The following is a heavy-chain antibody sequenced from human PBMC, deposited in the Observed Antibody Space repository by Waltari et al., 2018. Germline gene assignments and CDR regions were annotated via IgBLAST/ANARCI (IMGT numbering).Heavy chain of an antibody. CDR1: GGSISSYY. D-gene: IGHD7-27*01. CDR2: IYYSGST. V-gene: IGHV4-59*01. CDR3: ASFPGDSAYFDY. Sequence: QVQLQESGPGLVKPSETLSLTCTVSGGSISSYYWSWIRQPPGKGLEWIGYIYYSGSTNYNPSLKSGVTISVDTSKNQFSLKLGSVTAADTAVYYCASFPGDSAYFDYWGQGTLVTVSS. J-gene: IGHJ4*02.